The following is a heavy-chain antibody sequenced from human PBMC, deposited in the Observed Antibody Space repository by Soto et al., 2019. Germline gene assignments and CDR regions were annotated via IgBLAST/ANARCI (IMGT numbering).Heavy chain of an antibody. CDR3: ARDSVIGANYYYYYGMDV. Sequence: GGSLRLSCAASGFTFSSYGMHWVRQAPGKGLEWVAVIWYDGSNKYYADSVKGRFTISRDNSKNTLYLQMNSLRAEDTAVYYCARDSVIGANYYYYYGMDVWGQGTTVTVSS. D-gene: IGHD3-10*01. CDR1: GFTFSSYG. V-gene: IGHV3-33*01. CDR2: IWYDGSNK. J-gene: IGHJ6*02.